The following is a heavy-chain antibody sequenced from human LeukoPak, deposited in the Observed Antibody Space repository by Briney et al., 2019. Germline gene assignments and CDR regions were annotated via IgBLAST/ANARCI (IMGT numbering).Heavy chain of an antibody. Sequence: SETLSLTCAVSGGSISSSNWWSWVRQPPGKGLEWIGEIYRSGSTNYNPSLKSRVTISVDTSKNQFSLKLSSVTAADTAVYYCARKVDYYDSSGYYYGLDYWGQGTLVTVSS. J-gene: IGHJ4*02. D-gene: IGHD3-22*01. CDR1: GGSISSSNW. V-gene: IGHV4-4*02. CDR3: ARKVDYYDSSGYYYGLDY. CDR2: IYRSGST.